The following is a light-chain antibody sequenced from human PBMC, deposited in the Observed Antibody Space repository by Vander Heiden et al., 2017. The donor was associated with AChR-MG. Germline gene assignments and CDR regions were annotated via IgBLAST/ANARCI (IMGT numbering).Light chain of an antibody. CDR1: QIISSY. CDR3: QQTYSTPNT. Sequence: DIKMNQSPSSLSASVGDRVTITCRASQIISSYLNWYRHKPGKAPELLISASSFLHSGVPSRISGSGSGTDFTVTISSLQHDDFATYYCQQTYSTPNTFGQGTKLE. J-gene: IGKJ2*01. V-gene: IGKV1-39*01. CDR2: ASS.